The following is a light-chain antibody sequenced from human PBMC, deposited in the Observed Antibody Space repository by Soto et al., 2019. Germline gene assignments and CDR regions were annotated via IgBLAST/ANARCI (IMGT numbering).Light chain of an antibody. Sequence: SYELTQPPSVSVSPGQTASITCSGDKLGDKYACWYQQKPGQSPVLVIYQDSKRPSAIPERFSGSNSGNTATLTISGTQAMDEADYYCQAWDSSTGVFGTGTKLTV. V-gene: IGLV3-1*01. CDR3: QAWDSSTGV. CDR1: KLGDKY. J-gene: IGLJ1*01. CDR2: QDS.